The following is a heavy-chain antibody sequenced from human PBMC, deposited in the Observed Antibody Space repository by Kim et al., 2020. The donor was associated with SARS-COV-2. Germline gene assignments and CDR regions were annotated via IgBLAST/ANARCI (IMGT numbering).Heavy chain of an antibody. J-gene: IGHJ4*02. CDR1: GDSITSNKW. CDR3: SFSTGWDRLDS. D-gene: IGHD6-19*01. CDR2: IHQNGDS. Sequence: SETLSLTCDVSGDSITSNKWWTWVRQFPGGGPEWIADIHQNGDSNYNPSLRSRVTMSLDRSRSQFSLNPNSVTAADPAVYFCSFSTGWDRLDSWGQGPL. V-gene: IGHV4-4*02.